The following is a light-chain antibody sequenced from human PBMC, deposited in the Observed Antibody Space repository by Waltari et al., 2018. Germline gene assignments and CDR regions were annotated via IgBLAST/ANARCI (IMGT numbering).Light chain of an antibody. CDR1: DLGDKY. Sequence: SYELTQPPPVPVSPGQTASIRCSGDDLGDKYACWYRQKPGQSPVLVLYQDTKRPSGIPERFSGSNSGITATLTIRGTQPVDEADYYCQAWDNFTVAFGGGTKLSVL. J-gene: IGLJ2*01. CDR3: QAWDNFTVA. CDR2: QDT. V-gene: IGLV3-1*01.